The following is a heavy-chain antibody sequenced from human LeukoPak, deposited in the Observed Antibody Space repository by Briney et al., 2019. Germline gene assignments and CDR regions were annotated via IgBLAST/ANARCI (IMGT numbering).Heavy chain of an antibody. CDR3: ARARGYSYANEFHLDY. CDR2: ISSSSSYI. J-gene: IGHJ4*02. Sequence: GGSLRLSCAASGFTFSSYSMNWVRQAPGKGLEWVSSISSSSSYIYYADSVKGRFTVARDNSKTTLYLQMNSLRAEDTAVYYCARARGYSYANEFHLDYWGQGTLVTVSS. CDR1: GFTFSSYS. D-gene: IGHD5-18*01. V-gene: IGHV3-21*04.